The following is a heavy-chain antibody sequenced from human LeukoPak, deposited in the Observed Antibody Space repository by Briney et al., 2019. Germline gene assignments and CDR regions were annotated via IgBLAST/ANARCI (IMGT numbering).Heavy chain of an antibody. D-gene: IGHD3-10*01. J-gene: IGHJ4*02. Sequence: SETLSLTCIVSGGSISTSTYYWAWVRQPPGKGLEWIGSIYKTGSTNYSPSLKSRVTMSVDTSKNQFSLELSSVTAADTAVYYCARVLDYYGSGTRDFDYWGQGTLVTVSS. CDR3: ARVLDYYGSGTRDFDY. CDR1: GGSISTSTYY. CDR2: IYKTGST. V-gene: IGHV4-39*07.